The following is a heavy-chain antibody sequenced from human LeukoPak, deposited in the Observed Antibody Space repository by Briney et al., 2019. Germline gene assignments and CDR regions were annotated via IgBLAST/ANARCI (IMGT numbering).Heavy chain of an antibody. CDR3: ARDGELTGRSHYFDY. D-gene: IGHD7-27*01. J-gene: IGHJ4*02. CDR1: GHTFTTYY. V-gene: IGHV1-46*01. CDR2: INPSGGST. Sequence: ASVKVSCKASGHTFTTYYIHWVRQAPGQGLEWMGIINPSGGSTSYAQKFQGRVTMTRDMSTSTVYMELSSLRSEDTAVYYCARDGELTGRSHYFDYWGQGTLVTVSS.